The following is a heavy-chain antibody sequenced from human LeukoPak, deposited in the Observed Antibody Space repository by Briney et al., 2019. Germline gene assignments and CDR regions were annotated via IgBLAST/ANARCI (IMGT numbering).Heavy chain of an antibody. D-gene: IGHD6-13*01. CDR3: AKDKASSSWAGGFDY. J-gene: IGHJ4*02. CDR2: ISGSGGST. V-gene: IGHV3-23*01. Sequence: GGSLRLSCAASGFTFSSYAMSWVRQAPGKGLEWVSAISGSGGSTYYADSVKGRFTISRDNSKNTLYLQMNSLRAEDTAVYYCAKDKASSSWAGGFDYWGQGTLVTVSS. CDR1: GFTFSSYA.